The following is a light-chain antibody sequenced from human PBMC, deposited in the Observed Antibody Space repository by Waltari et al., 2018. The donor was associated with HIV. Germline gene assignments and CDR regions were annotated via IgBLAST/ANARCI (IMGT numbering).Light chain of an antibody. CDR1: SSNIGSNY. CDR2: RNN. V-gene: IGLV1-47*01. J-gene: IGLJ1*01. CDR3: AAWDDSPYV. Sequence: QSVLTQSPSASGTPGERVTISCSGSSSNIGSNYVYWYQQLPGTAPKLLIYRNNPRPSGVPDRFSGSKSGTSASLAINGLRSEDEADYYCAAWDDSPYVFGTGTKVTVL.